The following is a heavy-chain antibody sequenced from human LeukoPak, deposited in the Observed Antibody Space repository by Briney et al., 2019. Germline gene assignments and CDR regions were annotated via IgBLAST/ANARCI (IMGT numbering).Heavy chain of an antibody. J-gene: IGHJ6*03. V-gene: IGHV4-34*01. CDR1: GGSFSGYY. CDR2: INHSGST. CDR3: ARNSSPYYYYYYMDV. Sequence: SETLSPTCAVYGGSFSGYYWSWIRQPPGRGLEWIGEINHSGSTNYNPSLKSRVTISVDTSKNQFSLKLSSVTAADTAVYYCARNSSPYYYYYYMDVWGKGTTVTVSS. D-gene: IGHD4-23*01.